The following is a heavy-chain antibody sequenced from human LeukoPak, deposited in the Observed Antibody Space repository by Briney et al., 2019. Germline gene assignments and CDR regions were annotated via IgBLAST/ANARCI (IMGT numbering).Heavy chain of an antibody. Sequence: GGSLRLSCAASGFTFSDYYMSWIRQAPGKGLEWVSYISSSGSTIYYADSVKGRFTISRDNAKNSLYLQMNSLRAEDTAVYYCARETDSSGYRPYYFDYWGQGTLVTVSS. CDR3: ARETDSSGYRPYYFDY. CDR2: ISSSGSTI. V-gene: IGHV3-11*01. J-gene: IGHJ4*02. CDR1: GFTFSDYY. D-gene: IGHD3-22*01.